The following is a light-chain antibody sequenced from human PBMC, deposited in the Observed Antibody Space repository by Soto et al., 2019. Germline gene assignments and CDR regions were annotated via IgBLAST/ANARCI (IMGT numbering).Light chain of an antibody. V-gene: IGKV1-39*01. CDR3: QQSYSTPWT. CDR2: AAS. Sequence: DIQMTQSPSTLSASVGDRVTITCRASQSISSWLAWYQQKPGRAPNLLIYAASSLRSGVPSRFSGSGSGTDFTLTISSLQPEDFATYYCQQSYSTPWTFGQGTKVEIK. J-gene: IGKJ1*01. CDR1: QSISSW.